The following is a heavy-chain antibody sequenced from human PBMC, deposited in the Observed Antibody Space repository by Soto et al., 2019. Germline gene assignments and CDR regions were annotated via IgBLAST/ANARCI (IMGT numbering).Heavy chain of an antibody. Sequence: QVQLQESGPGLLKPSETLSLTCTVSGGSISSYYWSWIRQPAGKGLEWIGRIYTSGSTNYNPSLTGRVTMSVDTSKNQFSLKLSAVTAADTAVYYCARTSTVTTTSYYYYGMDVWGQGTTVTVSS. D-gene: IGHD4-17*01. CDR3: ARTSTVTTTSYYYYGMDV. J-gene: IGHJ6*02. CDR1: GGSISSYY. V-gene: IGHV4-4*07. CDR2: IYTSGST.